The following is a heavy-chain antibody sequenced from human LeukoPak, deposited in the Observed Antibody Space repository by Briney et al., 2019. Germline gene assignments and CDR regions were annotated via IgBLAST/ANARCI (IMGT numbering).Heavy chain of an antibody. D-gene: IGHD6-13*01. CDR1: GFTFSSYS. CDR2: ISSSSSTL. V-gene: IGHV3-48*01. Sequence: PGGSLRLSCEASGFTFSSYSMNWVRQAPGKGLEWVSFISSSSSTLYYADSVKGRFTISRDNAKNSLYLQMNSLRAEDTAVYYCAAERYSSTWYFDYWGQGILVAVSS. CDR3: AAERYSSTWYFDY. J-gene: IGHJ4*02.